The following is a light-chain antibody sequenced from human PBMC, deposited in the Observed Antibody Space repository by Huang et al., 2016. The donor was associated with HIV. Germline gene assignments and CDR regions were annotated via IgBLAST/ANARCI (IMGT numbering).Light chain of an antibody. CDR2: WAS. Sequence: DIVMTQSPDSLAVSLGERATINCKSSQSVLYSPNNKNYLAWYQQKPGQSPKLLIYWASTRESGVPDRFSGSGSGTDFTLTISSLQAEDMAVYYCQQYYSTPFTFGPGTKVDIK. J-gene: IGKJ3*01. V-gene: IGKV4-1*01. CDR1: QSVLYSPNNKNY. CDR3: QQYYSTPFT.